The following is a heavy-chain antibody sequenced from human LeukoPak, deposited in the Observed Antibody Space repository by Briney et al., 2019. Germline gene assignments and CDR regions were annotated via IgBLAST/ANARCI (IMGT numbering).Heavy chain of an antibody. D-gene: IGHD2-21*02. J-gene: IGHJ6*02. CDR1: GGSIRNYG. V-gene: IGHV4-59*01. CDR2: IYYTGTT. Sequence: SETLSLTCTVSGGSIRNYGWNWFRQSPGKGQEWIGYIYYTGTTNYNPSLKSRVTISIDRFKNQFSLRLSSVTVADTAVYYCARRGVVVTAVEGGFYYYAMDVWGQGTTVTVSS. CDR3: ARRGVVVTAVEGGFYYYAMDV.